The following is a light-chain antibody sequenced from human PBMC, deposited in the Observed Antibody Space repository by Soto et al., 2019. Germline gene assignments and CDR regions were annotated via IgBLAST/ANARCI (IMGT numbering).Light chain of an antibody. CDR1: SSDVGGYNY. CDR3: SSYTSSSTLL. J-gene: IGLJ1*01. V-gene: IGLV2-14*01. CDR2: DVS. Sequence: LTQPASVSGSPGQSITISCIGTSSDVGGYNYVSWYQQYQGKAPKLMIYDVSNRPSGVSNRFSGSKSGNTASLTISGLQAEDEADYYCSSYTSSSTLLFGTGTKVTVL.